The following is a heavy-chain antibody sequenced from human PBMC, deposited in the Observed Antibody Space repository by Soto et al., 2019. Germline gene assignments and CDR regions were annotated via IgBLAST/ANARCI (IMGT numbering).Heavy chain of an antibody. CDR2: IKQDGSEK. J-gene: IGHJ4*02. Sequence: GGSLRLSCAASGFTFSSYWMSWVRQAPGKGLEWVANIKQDGSEKYYVDSVKGQFTISRDNAKNSMYLQMNSLRAEDTAVYYCARVERDCSSTSCYYFDYWGQGTLVTVSS. CDR1: GFTFSSYW. D-gene: IGHD2-2*01. CDR3: ARVERDCSSTSCYYFDY. V-gene: IGHV3-7*01.